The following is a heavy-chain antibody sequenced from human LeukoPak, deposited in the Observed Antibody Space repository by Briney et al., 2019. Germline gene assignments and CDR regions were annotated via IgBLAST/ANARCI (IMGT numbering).Heavy chain of an antibody. CDR1: RLEPSDHS. CDR3: TRWVSQYYFDF. CDR2: IHHDESEQ. Sequence: GGSPRLSCELSRLEPSDHSVSREDQDPVECGERVALIHHDESEQYYVDSVKGRFSVSRDNAKGSVHLQMNSLRVDDTAVYYCTRWVSQYYFDFWGQGALVTVSS. V-gene: IGHV3-7*01. J-gene: IGHJ4*02. D-gene: IGHD2-21*01.